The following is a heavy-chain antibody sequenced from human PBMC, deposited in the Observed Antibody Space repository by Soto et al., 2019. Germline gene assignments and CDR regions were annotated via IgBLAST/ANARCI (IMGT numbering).Heavy chain of an antibody. Sequence: GGSLRLSCAASGFTFSSYAMHWVRQAPGKGLEWVAVISYDGSNKYYADSVKGRFTISRDNSKNTLYLQMNSLRAEDTAVYYCARPRGYCSSTSCYFSNYYYGMDVWGQGTTVTVSS. CDR3: ARPRGYCSSTSCYFSNYYYGMDV. J-gene: IGHJ6*02. V-gene: IGHV3-30-3*01. CDR1: GFTFSSYA. D-gene: IGHD2-2*01. CDR2: ISYDGSNK.